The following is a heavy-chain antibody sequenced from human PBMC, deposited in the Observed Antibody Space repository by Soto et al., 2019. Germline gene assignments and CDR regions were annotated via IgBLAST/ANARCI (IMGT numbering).Heavy chain of an antibody. CDR3: ARNRYCSGGSCYLAFDI. V-gene: IGHV1-18*01. Sequence: ASVKVSCKASGYTFTSYGISWVRQAPGQGLEWKGWISAYNGNTNYAQKLQGRVTMTTDTSTSTAYMELRSLRSGDTAVYYCARNRYCSGGSCYLAFDIWGQGTMVTVSS. CDR1: GYTFTSYG. CDR2: ISAYNGNT. J-gene: IGHJ3*02. D-gene: IGHD2-15*01.